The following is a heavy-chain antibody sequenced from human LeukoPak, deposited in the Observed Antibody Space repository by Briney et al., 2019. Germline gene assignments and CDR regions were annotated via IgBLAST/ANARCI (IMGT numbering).Heavy chain of an antibody. Sequence: ASVKVSCKASGYTFTSYGISWVRQAPGQGLEWMGWINPNSGGTNYAQKFQGRVTMTRDTSISTAYMELSRLRSDDTAVYYCARTNYYYDSSGYYYPWGQGTLVTVSS. CDR2: INPNSGGT. CDR3: ARTNYYYDSSGYYYP. D-gene: IGHD3-22*01. V-gene: IGHV1-2*02. J-gene: IGHJ5*02. CDR1: GYTFTSYG.